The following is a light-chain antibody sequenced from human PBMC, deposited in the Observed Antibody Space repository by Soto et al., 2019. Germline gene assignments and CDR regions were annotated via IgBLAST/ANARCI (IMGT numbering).Light chain of an antibody. CDR3: QHYRTS. CDR2: GAS. J-gene: IGKJ4*01. CDR1: QSVSSSY. V-gene: IGKV3-20*01. Sequence: EIVLTQSPGTLSLSPGERATLSCRASQSVSSSYLAWYQQKPGQPPRLLIYGASSRATGIPDRFSGSGSVIDFTLTITRLEPEDFAVYYCQHYRTSFGGGTKVEIK.